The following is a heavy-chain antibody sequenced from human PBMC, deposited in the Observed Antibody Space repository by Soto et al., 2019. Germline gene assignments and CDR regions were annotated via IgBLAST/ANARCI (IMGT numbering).Heavy chain of an antibody. CDR2: IIPIFGTA. V-gene: IGHV1-69*13. CDR3: ARSFQKGIVVVVAATQRYFDL. D-gene: IGHD2-15*01. J-gene: IGHJ2*01. CDR1: GGTFSSYA. Sequence: SVKVSCKASGGTFSSYAISWVRQAPGQGLEWMGGIIPIFGTANYAQKFQGRVTITADESTSTAYMELSSLRSEDTAVYYCARSFQKGIVVVVAATQRYFDLWGRGTLVTVSS.